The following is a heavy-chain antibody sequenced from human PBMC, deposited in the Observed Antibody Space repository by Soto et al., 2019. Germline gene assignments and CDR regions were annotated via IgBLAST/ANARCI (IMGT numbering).Heavy chain of an antibody. CDR2: IIPVFGTA. CDR1: RVAFSKFI. CDR3: AKVRYSSPMGYYYGMDV. D-gene: IGHD2-2*01. Sequence: QAQLEQSGGEVKKPGSSVKVSCKASRVAFSKFIVTWVRQAPGLGLEWVGGIIPVFGTANYAQKFQGRVTITGDESTSTSYMEVNNLRSEDTAGYYCAKVRYSSPMGYYYGMDVWGQGTTVTVSS. J-gene: IGHJ6*02. V-gene: IGHV1-69*01.